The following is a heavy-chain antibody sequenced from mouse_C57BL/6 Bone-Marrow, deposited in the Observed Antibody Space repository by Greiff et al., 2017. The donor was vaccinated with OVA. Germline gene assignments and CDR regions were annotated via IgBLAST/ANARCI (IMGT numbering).Heavy chain of an antibody. CDR3: ASITFDV. V-gene: IGHV1-69*01. J-gene: IGHJ1*03. Sequence: QVQLQQPGAELVMPGASVKLSCKASGYTFTSYWMHWVKQRPGQGLEWIGEIDPSDSYTNYNQKFKGKSTLTVDKSSSTAYMQLSSLTSEDSAVYYCASITFDVWGTGTTVTVSS. D-gene: IGHD1-2*01. CDR1: GYTFTSYW. CDR2: IDPSDSYT.